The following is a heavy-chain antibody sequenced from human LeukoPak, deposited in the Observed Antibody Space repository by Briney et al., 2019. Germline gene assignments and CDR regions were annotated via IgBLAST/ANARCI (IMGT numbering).Heavy chain of an antibody. Sequence: GGSLRLSCAASGFTFSSYIMNWVRQAPGKGLEWVSYISSSSSSTIYYAGSVKGRFTISRDNAKNSLYLKMNSLRAEDTAVYYCARGSGSYYKVWDYWGQGTLVTVSS. CDR3: ARGSGSYYKVWDY. CDR1: GFTFSSYI. D-gene: IGHD3-10*01. J-gene: IGHJ4*02. V-gene: IGHV3-48*01. CDR2: ISSSSSSTI.